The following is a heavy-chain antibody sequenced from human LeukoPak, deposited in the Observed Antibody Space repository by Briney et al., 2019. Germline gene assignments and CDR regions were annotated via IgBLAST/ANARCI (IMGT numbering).Heavy chain of an antibody. J-gene: IGHJ6*02. Sequence: KPSETLSLTCTVSGGSISSGGYYWGWLRQHPGKGLEWIGYIYYSGSTYYNPSLKSRVTISVDTSKNQFSLKLSSVTAADTAVYYCAGESKGVMATISHYYYYGMDVWGQGTTVTVSS. D-gene: IGHD5-24*01. CDR1: GGSISSGGYY. CDR3: AGESKGVMATISHYYYYGMDV. CDR2: IYYSGST. V-gene: IGHV4-31*03.